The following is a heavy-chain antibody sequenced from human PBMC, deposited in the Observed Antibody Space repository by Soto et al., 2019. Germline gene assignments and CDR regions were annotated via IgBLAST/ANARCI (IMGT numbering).Heavy chain of an antibody. Sequence: LSLTCAVSGGSISSGGYSWSWIRQPPGKGLEWIGYIYHSGTTYYNPSLKSRVTISVDRSKNQFSLKLSSVTAADTAVYYCARAHYGDYGYGMDVWGQGTTVTVSS. CDR2: IYHSGTT. D-gene: IGHD4-17*01. CDR3: ARAHYGDYGYGMDV. J-gene: IGHJ6*02. CDR1: GGSISSGGYS. V-gene: IGHV4-30-2*01.